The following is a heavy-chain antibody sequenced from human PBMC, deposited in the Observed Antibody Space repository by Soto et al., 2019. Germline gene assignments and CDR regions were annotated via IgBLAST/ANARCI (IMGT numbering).Heavy chain of an antibody. CDR1: VRAISSGGYS. CDR2: IYQSGRT. J-gene: IGHJ4*02. Sequence: QLQLQESGSGLVKPSQTLSLTCAGSVRAISSGGYSWSWIRQPPGKRLECIGSIYQSGRTYYNPSLKSRVTISVDRSKHQFSLRLSSVTAADTAVYYFARGSYSGYDSLFDYWGQGTLVTVSS. CDR3: ARGSYSGYDSLFDY. V-gene: IGHV4-30-2*01. D-gene: IGHD5-12*01.